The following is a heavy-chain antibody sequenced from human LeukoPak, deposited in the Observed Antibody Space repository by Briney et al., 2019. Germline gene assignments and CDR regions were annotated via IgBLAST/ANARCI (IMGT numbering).Heavy chain of an antibody. J-gene: IGHJ6*03. CDR2: LSGSGTAT. V-gene: IGHV3-23*01. CDR3: AKHLGSHSFLFYYMDV. Sequence: GGSLRLSCEASQSTFGRFAMSWIRQAPGTGLEWVSTLSGSGTATYYADSVKGRFTTSRDNSKDTLYLQMDNLRADDTAVYYCAKHLGSHSFLFYYMDVWGTGTSVIVS. CDR1: QSTFGRFA. D-gene: IGHD2/OR15-2a*01.